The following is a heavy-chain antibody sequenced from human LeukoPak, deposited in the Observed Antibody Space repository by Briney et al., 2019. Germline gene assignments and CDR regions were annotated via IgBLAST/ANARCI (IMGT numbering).Heavy chain of an antibody. CDR3: AKSDGSGSYFDY. D-gene: IGHD3-10*01. V-gene: IGHV4-59*01. CDR2: VYHTGNT. Sequence: PSETLSLTCTVSGGSIRNYYWSWIRQPPGKGLEWIGYVYHTGNTKYNTSLESRATISIDTSKNHFSLKLSSVTAADSAVYYCAKSDGSGSYFDYWGQGTLVTVS. CDR1: GGSIRNYY. J-gene: IGHJ4*02.